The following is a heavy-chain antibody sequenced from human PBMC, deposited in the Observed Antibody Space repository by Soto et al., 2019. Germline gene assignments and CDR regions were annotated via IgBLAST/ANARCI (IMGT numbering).Heavy chain of an antibody. CDR2: ISYDGSNK. CDR3: AKDAKGYCSGGSCYSAGDY. V-gene: IGHV3-30*18. J-gene: IGHJ4*02. CDR1: GFTFSSYG. Sequence: XGSLRLSCAASGFTFSSYGMHWVRQAPGKGLEWVAVISYDGSNKYYADSVKGRFTISRDNSKNTLYLQMNSLRAEDTAVYYCAKDAKGYCSGGSCYSAGDYWGQGTLVTVSS. D-gene: IGHD2-15*01.